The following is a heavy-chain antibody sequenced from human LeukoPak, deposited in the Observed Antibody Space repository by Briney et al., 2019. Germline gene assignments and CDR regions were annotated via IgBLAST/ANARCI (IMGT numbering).Heavy chain of an antibody. CDR3: ARSYYGSGSYPRYYYMDV. Sequence: TASETLSLTCTVSGGSISSSSYYWGWVRQPPGKGLEWIGSIYYSGSTYYNPSLKSRVTISVDTSKNQFSLKLSSVTAADTAVYYCARSYYGSGSYPRYYYMDVWGKGTTVTVSS. CDR2: IYYSGST. V-gene: IGHV4-39*07. J-gene: IGHJ6*03. CDR1: GGSISSSSYY. D-gene: IGHD3-10*01.